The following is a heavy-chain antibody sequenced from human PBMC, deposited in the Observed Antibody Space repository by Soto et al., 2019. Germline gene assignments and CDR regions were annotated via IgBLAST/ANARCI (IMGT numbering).Heavy chain of an antibody. CDR1: GFTFTAYA. D-gene: IGHD6-6*01. CDR3: AKEMVHMGARPCFKCFDA. CDR2: ITSSGSGT. Sequence: EVQMLESGGGLVQPGGSLRLSCEVSGFTFTAYAMNWVRQAPGKGLEWVAGITSSGSGTFYADSVKGRFTIYRDNFRNTVYLGLSTAKDDGTAVYFCAKEMVHMGARPCFKCFDAWGQGTLITVSS. V-gene: IGHV3-23*01. J-gene: IGHJ5*02.